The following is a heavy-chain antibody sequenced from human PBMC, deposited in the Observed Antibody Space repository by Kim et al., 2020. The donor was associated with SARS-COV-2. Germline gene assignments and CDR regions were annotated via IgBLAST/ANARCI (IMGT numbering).Heavy chain of an antibody. CDR1: GFTFSSYE. CDR2: ISSSGSTI. Sequence: GGSLRLSCAVSGFTFSSYEMNWVRQAPGKGLEWVSYISSSGSTIYYADSAKGRFTISRDNAKNSLYLQMNSLRAEDTAVYYCARDPTGMDVWGQGTTVTVSS. V-gene: IGHV3-48*03. CDR3: ARDPTGMDV. J-gene: IGHJ6*02.